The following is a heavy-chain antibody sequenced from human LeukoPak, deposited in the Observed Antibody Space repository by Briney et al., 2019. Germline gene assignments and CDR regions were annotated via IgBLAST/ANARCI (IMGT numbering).Heavy chain of an antibody. CDR3: AAGNSGGYGGNGFDY. V-gene: IGHV1-58*01. CDR2: IVVGSGNT. CDR1: GFTFTTSA. D-gene: IGHD1-26*01. Sequence: SVKVSCKASGFTFTTSAVQWVRQARGQRLEWIGWIVVGSGNTNYAQKFQERVTITRDMSTSTAYMELSSLTSEDTAVYYCAAGNSGGYGGNGFDYWGQGTLVTVSS. J-gene: IGHJ4*02.